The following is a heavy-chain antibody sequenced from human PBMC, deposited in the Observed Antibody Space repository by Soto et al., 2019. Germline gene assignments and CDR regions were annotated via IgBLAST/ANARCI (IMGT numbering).Heavy chain of an antibody. CDR2: ISYDGSNK. J-gene: IGHJ6*02. Sequence: PGGSLRLSCAASGFTFSSYAMHWVRQAPGKGLEWVAVISYDGSNKYYADSVKGRLTISRDNSKNTLYLQMNSLRAEDTAVYYCARDGLPLKSYDFWSGYYPPSYGMDVWGQGTTVTVSS. D-gene: IGHD3-3*01. CDR3: ARDGLPLKSYDFWSGYYPPSYGMDV. V-gene: IGHV3-30-3*01. CDR1: GFTFSSYA.